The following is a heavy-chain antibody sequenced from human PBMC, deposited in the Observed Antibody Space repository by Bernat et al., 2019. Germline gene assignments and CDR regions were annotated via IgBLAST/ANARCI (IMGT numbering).Heavy chain of an antibody. D-gene: IGHD5-12*01. CDR3: ITELVGHSGYDWVY. Sequence: EVQLVESGGGLVKSGGSLRLSCAASGFTFSNAWMNWARQAPGKGLEWVGRIKKKADGATADYAEPVKGRFSISRDDSKNTLYLQMDSLKTEDTALYYCITELVGHSGYDWVYWGQGTLVTVSS. V-gene: IGHV3-15*01. CDR1: GFTFSNAW. J-gene: IGHJ4*02. CDR2: IKKKADGATA.